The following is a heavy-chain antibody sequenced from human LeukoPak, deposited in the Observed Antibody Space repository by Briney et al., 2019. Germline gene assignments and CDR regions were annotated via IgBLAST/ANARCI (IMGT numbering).Heavy chain of an antibody. V-gene: IGHV3-23*01. D-gene: IGHD3-22*01. Sequence: GGSLRLSCAASGFTFSSYAMSWVRQAPGKGLEWVSAISGSGGSAYYADSVKGRFTISRDNSKNTLYLQMNSLRAEDTAVYYCAKDMYYDSSGYYPVFDYWGQGTLVTVSS. CDR1: GFTFSSYA. CDR3: AKDMYYDSSGYYPVFDY. CDR2: ISGSGGSA. J-gene: IGHJ4*02.